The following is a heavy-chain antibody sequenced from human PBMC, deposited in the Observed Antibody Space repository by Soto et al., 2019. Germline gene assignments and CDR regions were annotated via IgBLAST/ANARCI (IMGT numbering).Heavy chain of an antibody. CDR1: GGSISSGDYY. D-gene: IGHD6-13*01. V-gene: IGHV4-30-4*01. J-gene: IGHJ4*02. CDR3: ARGMGAAAGDFDY. Sequence: SETLSLTCTVSGGSISSGDYYWSWIRQPPGKGLEWIGYIYYSGSTYYNPSLKSRVTISVDTSKNQFSLKLSSVTAADTAVYYCARGMGAAAGDFDYWGQGTLVTVSS. CDR2: IYYSGST.